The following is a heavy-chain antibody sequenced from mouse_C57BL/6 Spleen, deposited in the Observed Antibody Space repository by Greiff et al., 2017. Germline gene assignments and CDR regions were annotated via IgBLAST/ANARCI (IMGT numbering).Heavy chain of an antibody. CDR2: IAPSDSYT. CDR3: ARAAYYSNPFDY. V-gene: IGHV1-69*01. CDR1: GYTFTRYW. Sequence: QVQLQQPGAELVMPGATVTLSCTVSGYTFTRYWMHWVKQRPGQGLEWIGEIAPSDSYTNYNQKFKGKSTLTVDKSSRTAYMQRSSRTSEVSAVYYCARAAYYSNPFDYWGQGTTLTVSS. J-gene: IGHJ2*01. D-gene: IGHD2-5*01.